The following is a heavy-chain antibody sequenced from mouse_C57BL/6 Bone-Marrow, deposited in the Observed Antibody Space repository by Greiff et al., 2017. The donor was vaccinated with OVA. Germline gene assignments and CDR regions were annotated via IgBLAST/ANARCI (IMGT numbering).Heavy chain of an antibody. D-gene: IGHD3-2*02. CDR2: IYPGSGNT. CDR1: GYTFTDYY. J-gene: IGHJ2*01. V-gene: IGHV1-76*01. Sequence: VKLQESGAELVRPGASVKLSCKASGYTFTDYYINWVKQRPGQGLEWIARIYPGSGNTYYNEKFKGKATLTAEKSSSTAYMQLSSLTSEDSAVYFCARRVSGYDFDYWGQGTTLTVSS. CDR3: ARRVSGYDFDY.